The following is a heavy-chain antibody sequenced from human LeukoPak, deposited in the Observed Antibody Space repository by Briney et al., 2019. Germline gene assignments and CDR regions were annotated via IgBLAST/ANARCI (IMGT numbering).Heavy chain of an antibody. CDR1: GYTFTSYY. V-gene: IGHV1-46*01. D-gene: IGHD5-12*01. CDR2: INPSGGST. CDR3: ARGRPFGRYSGYEGLDY. J-gene: IGHJ4*02. Sequence: ASVKVSCKASGYTFTSYYMHWVRQAPGQGLEWMGIINPSGGSTSYAQKFQGRVTMTRDTSTSTVYMELSSLRSEDTAVYYCARGRPFGRYSGYEGLDYWGQGTLVTVSS.